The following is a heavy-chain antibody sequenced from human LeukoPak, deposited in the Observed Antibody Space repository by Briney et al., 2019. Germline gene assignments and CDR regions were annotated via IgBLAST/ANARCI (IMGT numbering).Heavy chain of an antibody. CDR2: ISGSGGST. Sequence: PGGSLRLSCAASGFTFSGYWMSWVRQAPGKGLEWVSAISGSGGSTYYADSVKGRFTISRDNSKNTLYLQMNSLRAEDTAVYYCAGHTRGYSGYDSARPFDYWGQGTLVTVSS. CDR1: GFTFSGYW. CDR3: AGHTRGYSGYDSARPFDY. D-gene: IGHD5-12*01. J-gene: IGHJ4*02. V-gene: IGHV3-23*01.